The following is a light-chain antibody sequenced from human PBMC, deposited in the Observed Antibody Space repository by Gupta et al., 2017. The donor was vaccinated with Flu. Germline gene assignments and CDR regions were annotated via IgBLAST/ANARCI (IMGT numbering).Light chain of an antibody. CDR2: DAS. V-gene: IGKV3-11*01. CDR1: QSVSNY. J-gene: IGKJ4*01. CDR3: QQRNNWPS. Sequence: PGETATLSCRASQSVSNYLAWYQQKPGQPPRLLISDASNRATGIPARFSGSGSGTDFTLTISCLEPEDFAVYFCQQRNNWPSFGGGTKVEIK.